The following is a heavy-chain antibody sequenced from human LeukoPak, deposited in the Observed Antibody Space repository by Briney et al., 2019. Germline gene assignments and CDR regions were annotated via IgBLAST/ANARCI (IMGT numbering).Heavy chain of an antibody. CDR1: GYSFTNYW. CDR3: ARPYYYDSSGYYYYFDY. Sequence: GESLKISCKGSGYSFTNYWIGWVRQMPGKGLEWMGIIYPGDSDTRYSPSFQGQVTISADKSISTAYLQWSSLKASDTAMYYCARPYYYDSSGYYYYFDYWGQGTLVTVSS. CDR2: IYPGDSDT. D-gene: IGHD3-22*01. V-gene: IGHV5-51*01. J-gene: IGHJ4*02.